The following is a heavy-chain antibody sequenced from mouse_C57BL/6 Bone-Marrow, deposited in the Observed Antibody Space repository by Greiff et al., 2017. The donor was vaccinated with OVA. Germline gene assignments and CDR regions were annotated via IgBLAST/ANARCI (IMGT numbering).Heavy chain of an antibody. CDR3: SSDVVTTEAWFAY. CDR1: GFTITDDY. CDR2: IDPENGDT. D-gene: IGHD2-2*01. V-gene: IGHV14-4*01. J-gene: IGHJ3*01. Sequence: VQLQQSGAELVRPGASVKLSCTASGFTITDDYMHWVKQRPEQGLEWIGWIDPENGDTEYASKFKGKATITVDTSSNTAYLQLSSLTSVDTAGYYCSSDVVTTEAWFAYWGQGTLVTVSA.